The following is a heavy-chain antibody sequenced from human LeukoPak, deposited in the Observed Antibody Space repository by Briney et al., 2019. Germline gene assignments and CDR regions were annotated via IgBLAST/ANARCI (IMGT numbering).Heavy chain of an antibody. J-gene: IGHJ4*02. CDR3: AKARHGLTMVRGVYFDY. CDR2: ISWNSGSI. D-gene: IGHD3-10*01. V-gene: IGHV3-9*01. CDR1: GFTFDDYA. Sequence: PGRSLRLSCAASGFTFDDYAMHWVRQAPGKGLEWVSGISWNSGSIGYANSVKGRFTISRDNAKNSLYLQMNSLRAEDTALYYCAKARHGLTMVRGVYFDYWGQGTLVTVSS.